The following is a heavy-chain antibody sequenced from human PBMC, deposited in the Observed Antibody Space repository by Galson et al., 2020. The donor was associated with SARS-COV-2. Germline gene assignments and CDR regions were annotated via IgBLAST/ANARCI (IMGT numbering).Heavy chain of an antibody. CDR2: IISSCSTI. CDR3: ARVGGYYYDSSGYYQKGGYFDY. Sequence: GGPLRLSCAASGFTFSSYEMNWVRQAPGKGLEGVSYIISSCSTIYYADSVKGRFTISRDNAKNSLYLQMNSLRAEDTAVYYCARVGGYYYDSSGYYQKGGYFDYWGQGTLVTVSS. V-gene: IGHV3-48*03. D-gene: IGHD3-22*01. J-gene: IGHJ4*02. CDR1: GFTFSSYE.